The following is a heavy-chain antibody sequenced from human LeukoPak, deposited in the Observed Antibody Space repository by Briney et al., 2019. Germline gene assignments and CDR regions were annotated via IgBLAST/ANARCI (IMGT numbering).Heavy chain of an antibody. V-gene: IGHV3-21*01. CDR3: ARATPYFDY. CDR1: GFTFSRYT. J-gene: IGHJ4*02. Sequence: GGSLRLSCAASGFTFSRYTMNWVRQAPGKGLEWVSSISTSSIYTYYADSVKGRFTISRDNAKKSLFLEMNSLRAEDTAVYYCARATPYFDYWGQGTLVTVSS. CDR2: ISTSSIYT.